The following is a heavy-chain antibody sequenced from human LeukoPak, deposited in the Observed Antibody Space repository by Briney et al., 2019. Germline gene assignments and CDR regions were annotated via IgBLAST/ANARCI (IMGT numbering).Heavy chain of an antibody. Sequence: GGSLRLSCAASGVTFSSYAMSWVRQAPGKGLEWVSAISGSGGSTYYADSVKGRFTISRDNSKNTLYRQMNSLRAEDTAVYYCAKVPSGYYYRCDFDYWGQGTLVTVSS. V-gene: IGHV3-23*01. CDR1: GVTFSSYA. J-gene: IGHJ4*02. D-gene: IGHD3-22*01. CDR2: ISGSGGST. CDR3: AKVPSGYYYRCDFDY.